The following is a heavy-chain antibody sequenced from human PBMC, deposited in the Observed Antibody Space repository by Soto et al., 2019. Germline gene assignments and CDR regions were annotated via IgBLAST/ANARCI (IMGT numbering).Heavy chain of an antibody. V-gene: IGHV4-4*02. Sequence: AETLSLTSTVSGESIATSNWWSWVRQPPGGGLEWIGEIYHRGTTTYNPSLKSRATISLDKSKNQFSLKVKSVTAADTAMYYCTRGDAAVSGDLYWGQGIPVPAS. D-gene: IGHD6-19*01. J-gene: IGHJ4*02. CDR3: TRGDAAVSGDLY. CDR1: GESIATSNW. CDR2: IYHRGTT.